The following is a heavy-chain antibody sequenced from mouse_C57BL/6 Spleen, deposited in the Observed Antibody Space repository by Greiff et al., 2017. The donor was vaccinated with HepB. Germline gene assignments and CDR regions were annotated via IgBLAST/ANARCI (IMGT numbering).Heavy chain of an antibody. J-gene: IGHJ4*01. V-gene: IGHV5-16*01. CDR3: ARLYSNYLYYYAMDY. CDR2: INYDGSST. D-gene: IGHD2-5*01. Sequence: EVMLVESEGGLVQPGSSMKLSCTASGFTFSDYYMAWVRQVPEKGLEWVANINYDGSSTYYLDSLKSRFIISRDNAKNILYLQMSSLKSEDTATYYCARLYSNYLYYYAMDYWGQGTSVTVSS. CDR1: GFTFSDYY.